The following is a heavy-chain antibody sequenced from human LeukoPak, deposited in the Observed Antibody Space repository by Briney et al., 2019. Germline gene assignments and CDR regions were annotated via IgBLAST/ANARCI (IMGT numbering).Heavy chain of an antibody. D-gene: IGHD2-2*01. CDR1: GYTFTSYY. CDR3: ARTYCSSTSCYASLPDY. V-gene: IGHV1-46*01. Sequence: ASVKVSCKASGYTFTSYYMHWVRQAPGQGLEWMGIINPSGGSTSYAQKFQGRVTMTRDTSTSTVYMELSSLRSEDTAVYYCARTYCSSTSCYASLPDYWGQGTLVTVSS. CDR2: INPSGGST. J-gene: IGHJ4*02.